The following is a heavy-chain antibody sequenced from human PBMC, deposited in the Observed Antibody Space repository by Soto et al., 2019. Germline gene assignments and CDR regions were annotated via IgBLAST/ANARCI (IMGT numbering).Heavy chain of an antibody. Sequence: ASVKVSCKASGYSLDNYGISWVRQAPGQGLEWMGWISGYNGNTNYAEKLQGRVTMTRDTSTSTAYMDLKSLTSGDWPLFFCARPLTRWGESTKACDIWGAGTRVTVS. D-gene: IGHD3-16*01. J-gene: IGHJ3*02. CDR2: ISGYNGNT. CDR1: GYSLDNYG. V-gene: IGHV1-18*01. CDR3: ARPLTRWGESTKACDI.